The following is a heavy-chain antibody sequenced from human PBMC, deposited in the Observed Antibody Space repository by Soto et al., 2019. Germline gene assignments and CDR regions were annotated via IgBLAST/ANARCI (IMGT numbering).Heavy chain of an antibody. D-gene: IGHD4-17*01. CDR3: ARDMGSAMTTRIFDH. J-gene: IGHJ4*02. V-gene: IGHV4-30-4*01. CDR1: GGSVDSGNHY. Sequence: QVLVQESGPGLVKPSQTLTLSCTVSGGSVDSGNHYWNWIRQPPGKGLEWIGYIYYGESTYYNPYLESRATISVDTSQSRFSLRLTSVTAADTAVYSCARDMGSAMTTRIFDHWGQGTLVTVSS. CDR2: IYYGEST.